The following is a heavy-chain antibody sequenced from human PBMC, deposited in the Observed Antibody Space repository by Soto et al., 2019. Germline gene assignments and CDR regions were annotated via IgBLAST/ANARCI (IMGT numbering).Heavy chain of an antibody. D-gene: IGHD3-22*01. CDR3: ATDTSYYYDSSGYYYGY. Sequence: ASVKVSCKASGYTFTRSGISWVRQAPGQGLEWMGWISTYNGETNYAQTFQGRVTMTKDTSTDTAYMELRSLRSEDTAVYYCATDTSYYYDSSGYYYGYWGQGTLVTVSS. V-gene: IGHV1-18*01. J-gene: IGHJ4*02. CDR1: GYTFTRSG. CDR2: ISTYNGET.